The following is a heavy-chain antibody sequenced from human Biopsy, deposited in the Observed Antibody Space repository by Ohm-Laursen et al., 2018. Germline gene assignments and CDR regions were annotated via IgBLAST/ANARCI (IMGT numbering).Heavy chain of an antibody. Sequence: PGTLSLTCTVSGGSISNNNYYWGWIRQPPGKGLEWIGSIFYRGSTHYKPSLKSRVNISVDTSKSQFSLKLNSVTAADTAVYYCARDYDTSGYYYVSWGQGTLVTVSS. CDR2: IFYRGST. D-gene: IGHD3-22*01. CDR1: GGSISNNNYY. J-gene: IGHJ5*02. CDR3: ARDYDTSGYYYVS. V-gene: IGHV4-39*01.